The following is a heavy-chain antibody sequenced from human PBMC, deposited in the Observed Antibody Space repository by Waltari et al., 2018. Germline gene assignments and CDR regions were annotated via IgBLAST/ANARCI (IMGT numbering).Heavy chain of an antibody. V-gene: IGHV4-34*01. Sequence: QVQLQQWGAGLLKSSETLSLTCAVYGGSFSGYYGSWIRQSPGKELEWIGEIHPSGSTDYKSSLQSRVTIMLDTSKNHLSLKLTSVTAADTAVYYCARGLDNAKTGYWGQGTLVTVSS. D-gene: IGHD1-20*01. J-gene: IGHJ4*02. CDR3: ARGLDNAKTGY. CDR2: IHPSGST. CDR1: GGSFSGYY.